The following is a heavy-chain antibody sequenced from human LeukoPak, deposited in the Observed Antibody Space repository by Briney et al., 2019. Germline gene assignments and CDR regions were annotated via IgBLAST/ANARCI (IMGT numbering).Heavy chain of an antibody. CDR1: GFTFSSYS. D-gene: IGHD2-2*01. J-gene: IGHJ4*02. V-gene: IGHV3-21*01. CDR3: ARGLGYCSSSSCRGSFDS. Sequence: PGGSLRLSCAASGFTFSSYSMNWVRQAPGKGLEWVSSISSSSSYIYNADSVKGRSTISRDNAKNSLYLQMNSLRAEDTAVYYCARGLGYCSSSSCRGSFDSWGQGTLVTVSS. CDR2: ISSSSSYI.